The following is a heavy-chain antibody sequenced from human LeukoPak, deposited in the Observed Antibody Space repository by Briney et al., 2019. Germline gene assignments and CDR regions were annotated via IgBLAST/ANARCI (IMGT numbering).Heavy chain of an antibody. D-gene: IGHD1-26*01. V-gene: IGHV3-48*03. Sequence: GGSLRLSCAASGFTFSNYEMNWVRQAPGKGLEWISHISNFGDIIHYADSVEGRFTISRDNSKNTLYLQMNSLRAEDTAVYYCARGGSYLSAFDIWGQGTMVTVSS. CDR3: ARGGSYLSAFDI. CDR1: GFTFSNYE. J-gene: IGHJ3*02. CDR2: ISNFGDII.